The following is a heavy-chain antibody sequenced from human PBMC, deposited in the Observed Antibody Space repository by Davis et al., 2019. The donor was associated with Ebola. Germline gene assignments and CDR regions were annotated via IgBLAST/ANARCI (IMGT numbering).Heavy chain of an antibody. V-gene: IGHV4-59*01. J-gene: IGHJ5*02. CDR3: ARNSITKINGLDP. D-gene: IGHD1-14*01. Sequence: MPGGSLRLSCTVSGGSIRRYHLRWIRQPTGKGLEWIGYIYYTGSTDYNPSLKSRVTITVETSSNQFSLKMRSVTAADTAVDYCARNSITKINGLDPWGQGALVTVSS. CDR1: GGSIRRYH. CDR2: IYYTGST.